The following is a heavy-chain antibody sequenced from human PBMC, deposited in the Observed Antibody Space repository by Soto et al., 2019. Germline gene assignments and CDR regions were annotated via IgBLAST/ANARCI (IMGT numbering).Heavy chain of an antibody. V-gene: IGHV2-5*02. CDR3: AHSWYYDFWSGSGPFDY. J-gene: IGHJ4*02. Sequence: QITLKESGPTLVKPTQTLTLTCTFSGFSLSTRGVGVGWIRQPPRKALEWLALIYWDDDKRYSPSLKSRLTIPKDPSKHQVVLTMTDMDPVDTATYYCAHSWYYDFWSGSGPFDYWGQGTLVTVSS. CDR1: GFSLSTRGVG. CDR2: IYWDDDK. D-gene: IGHD3-3*01.